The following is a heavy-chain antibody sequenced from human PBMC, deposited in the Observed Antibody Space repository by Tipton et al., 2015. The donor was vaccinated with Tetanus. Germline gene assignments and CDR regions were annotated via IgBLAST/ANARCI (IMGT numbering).Heavy chain of an antibody. CDR2: LSGSGSAT. J-gene: IGHJ4*02. Sequence: LTCAASGFTFSNYGMSWVRQAPGKGLEWVSTLSGSGSATYYAGSVGGRFTISRDNAKNSLFLQMDSLRAEDTAVYFCAKSKRGYSYGSFDDWGQGALVTVSS. V-gene: IGHV3-23*01. D-gene: IGHD5-18*01. CDR3: AKSKRGYSYGSFDD. CDR1: GFTFSNYG.